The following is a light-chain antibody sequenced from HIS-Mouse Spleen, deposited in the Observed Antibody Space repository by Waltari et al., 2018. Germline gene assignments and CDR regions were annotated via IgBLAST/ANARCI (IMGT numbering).Light chain of an antibody. CDR3: QQYGSSPPWT. CDR1: QSIGSS. J-gene: IGKJ1*01. V-gene: IGKV3-20*01. Sequence: EIVLTQSPDFQSVTPKEKVTITCRASQSIGSSLHWYQQKPGQAPRLLIYGASSRATGIPDRFSGSGSGTDFTLTISRLEPEDFAVYYCQQYGSSPPWTFGQGTKVEIK. CDR2: GAS.